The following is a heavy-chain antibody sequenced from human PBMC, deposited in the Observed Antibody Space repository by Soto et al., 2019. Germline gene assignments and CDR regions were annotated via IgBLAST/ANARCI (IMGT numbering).Heavy chain of an antibody. CDR3: ARDSGSYSIDY. V-gene: IGHV4-59*01. CDR2: IYYSGST. J-gene: IGHJ4*02. D-gene: IGHD1-26*01. Sequence: TLSLTCTVSGGSISSYYWSWIRQPPGKGLEWIGYIYYSGSTNYNPSLKSRVTISVDTSKNQFSLKLSSVTAADTAVYYCARDSGSYSIDYWGQGTLVTVSS. CDR1: GGSISSYY.